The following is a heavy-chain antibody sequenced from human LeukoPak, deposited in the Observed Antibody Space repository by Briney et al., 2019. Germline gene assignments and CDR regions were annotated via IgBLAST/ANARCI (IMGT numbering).Heavy chain of an antibody. CDR1: GYTFTGYY. J-gene: IGHJ4*02. V-gene: IGHV1-2*02. CDR3: ARDFGRWHPVIEPISTDPGDY. CDR2: INPNSGGT. Sequence: AASVKVSCKASGYTFTGYYMHWVRQAPGQGLEWMGWINPNSGGTNYAQKFQGRVTMTRDTSISTAYMELSRLRSDDTAVYYCARDFGRWHPVIEPISTDPGDYWGQGTLVTVSS. D-gene: IGHD3-9*01.